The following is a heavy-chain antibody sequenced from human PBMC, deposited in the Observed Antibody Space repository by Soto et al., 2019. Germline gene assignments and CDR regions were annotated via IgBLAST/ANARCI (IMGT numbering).Heavy chain of an antibody. CDR3: ARSTNDYGDRH. CDR1: GYTFTSCD. Sequence: GQRVQSGAEVKKPGASAKVSCEASGYTFTSCDINWVRQATGQGLEWMGWMNPNSGNTGYAQKFQGRVTMNRNTSISTAYMELSSLRSEDTAVYYCARSTNDYGDRHWGQGTLVTVSS. CDR2: MNPNSGNT. D-gene: IGHD4-17*01. J-gene: IGHJ4*02. V-gene: IGHV1-8*01.